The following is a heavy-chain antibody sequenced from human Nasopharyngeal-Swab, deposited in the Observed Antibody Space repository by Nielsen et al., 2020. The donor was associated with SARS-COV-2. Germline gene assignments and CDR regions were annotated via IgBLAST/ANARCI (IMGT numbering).Heavy chain of an antibody. D-gene: IGHD6-13*01. CDR2: IYTSGST. V-gene: IGHV4-4*07. J-gene: IGHJ4*01. CDR3: ARDPYAYSSSWYDDSSYFDY. Sequence: WIRQPPGKGLEWIGRIYTSGSTNYNPSLKSRVTMSVDTSKNQFSLKLSSVTAADTAVYYCARDPYAYSSSWYDDSSYFDYWGQGTLVTVSS.